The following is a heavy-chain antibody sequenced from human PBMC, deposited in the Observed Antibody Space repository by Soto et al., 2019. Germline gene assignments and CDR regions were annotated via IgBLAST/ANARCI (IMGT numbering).Heavy chain of an antibody. D-gene: IGHD3-22*01. Sequence: ASVKVSCKASGYTFTSYYMHWVRQAPGQGLEWMGIINPNSGSTSYAQKFQGWVTMTRDTSISTAYMELSRLRSDDTAVYCCAREVDDSSGYYYYYYGMDVWGQGTTVTVSS. CDR3: AREVDDSSGYYYYYYGMDV. CDR1: GYTFTSYY. CDR2: INPNSGST. V-gene: IGHV1-2*04. J-gene: IGHJ6*02.